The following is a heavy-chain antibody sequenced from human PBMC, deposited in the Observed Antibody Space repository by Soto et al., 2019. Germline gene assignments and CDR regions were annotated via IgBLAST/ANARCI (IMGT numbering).Heavy chain of an antibody. CDR2: NYRDHSA. CDR3: AREGNWIRDY. Sequence: GGSLRLSCGASGFTVSNYYMTWVRQAPGKGLEWVAVNYRDHSAYYAGFVKGRFTISRDNSKNTLYLQMNNLRAEDTAVYYCAREGNWIRDYWGRGTLVTVSS. D-gene: IGHD1-1*01. V-gene: IGHV3-66*01. CDR1: GFTVSNYY. J-gene: IGHJ4*02.